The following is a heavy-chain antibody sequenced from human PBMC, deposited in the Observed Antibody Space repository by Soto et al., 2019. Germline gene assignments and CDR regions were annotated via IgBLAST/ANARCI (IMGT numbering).Heavy chain of an antibody. CDR3: ARRGPGTYFDY. V-gene: IGHV3-23*01. Sequence: EVQLLDSGGGLVQPGVSLRLSCAASGFTFSSYAMNWVRQAPGKGLEWVSVISGSGDSTYYADSVKGRFTISRDNSKNTLYLHMNSLRAEDTAVYYCARRGPGTYFDYWGQGTLVTVSS. J-gene: IGHJ4*02. CDR1: GFTFSSYA. D-gene: IGHD6-13*01. CDR2: ISGSGDST.